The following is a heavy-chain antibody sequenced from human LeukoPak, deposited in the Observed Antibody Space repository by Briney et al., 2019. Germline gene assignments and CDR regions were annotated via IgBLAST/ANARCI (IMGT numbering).Heavy chain of an antibody. V-gene: IGHV4-61*02. CDR1: GGSISSGSYY. J-gene: IGHJ6*03. CDR3: ARAGPRYYYMDV. CDR2: IYTSGST. Sequence: SETLSLTCTVAGGSISSGSYYWSWIRQPAGKGLEWIGRIYTSGSTNYNPSLKSRVTISVDTAKNQFSLKLSSVTAADTAVYYCARAGPRYYYMDVWGKGTTVTISS.